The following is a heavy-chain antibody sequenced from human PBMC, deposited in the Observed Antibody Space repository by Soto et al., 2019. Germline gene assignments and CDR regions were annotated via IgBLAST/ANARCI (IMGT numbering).Heavy chain of an antibody. J-gene: IGHJ6*03. V-gene: IGHV3-23*01. Sequence: GGSLRLSCAASGFTFSSYAMSWVRQAPGKGLEWVSAISGSGGSTYYADSVKGRFTISRDNSKNTLYLQMNSLRAEDTAVYYCANPHRETGTPYYCSGGSCQPSYMDVWGKGTTVTVSS. CDR3: ANPHRETGTPYYCSGGSCQPSYMDV. D-gene: IGHD2-15*01. CDR1: GFTFSSYA. CDR2: ISGSGGST.